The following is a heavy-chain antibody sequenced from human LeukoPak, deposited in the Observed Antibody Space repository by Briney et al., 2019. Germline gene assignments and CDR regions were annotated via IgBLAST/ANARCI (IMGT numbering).Heavy chain of an antibody. Sequence: SETLSLTCAVYGGSFSGYYWSWIRQPPGKGLEWIGEINHSGSTNYNPSLKSRVTISVDTSKNQFSLKLSSVTAADTAVYYCASETRYSSSWSHWGQGTLVTVSS. CDR2: INHSGST. J-gene: IGHJ4*02. CDR1: GGSFSGYY. V-gene: IGHV4-34*01. CDR3: ASETRYSSSWSH. D-gene: IGHD6-13*01.